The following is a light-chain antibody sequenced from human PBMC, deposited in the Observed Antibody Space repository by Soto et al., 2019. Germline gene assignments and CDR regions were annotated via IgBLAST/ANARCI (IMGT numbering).Light chain of an antibody. J-gene: IGKJ1*01. V-gene: IGKV1-5*03. CDR3: QQYNRYSWT. CDR2: KAS. CDR1: QSISSW. Sequence: STLSASVGGRVTITCRASQSISSWLAWYQQKPGKAPKLLIYKASSLESGVPSRFSGSGSGTEFTLTISSLQPDDFATYYCQQYNRYSWTFGQGTKV.